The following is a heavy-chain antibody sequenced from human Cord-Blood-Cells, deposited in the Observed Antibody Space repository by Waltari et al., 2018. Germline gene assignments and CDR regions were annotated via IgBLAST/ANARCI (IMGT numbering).Heavy chain of an antibody. CDR3: ARGGGGGFGEPYYFDY. CDR1: GYTFTGYY. D-gene: IGHD3-10*01. CDR2: INPNSGGT. Sequence: QVQLVQSGAEVKKPGASVKVSCKASGYTFTGYYMHWVRQAPGQGLEWMGWINPNSGGTNYAQKFQGRVTMTRDTSISTAYMELSRLRADDRAVYYCARGGGGGFGEPYYFDYWGQGTLVTVSS. J-gene: IGHJ4*02. V-gene: IGHV1-2*02.